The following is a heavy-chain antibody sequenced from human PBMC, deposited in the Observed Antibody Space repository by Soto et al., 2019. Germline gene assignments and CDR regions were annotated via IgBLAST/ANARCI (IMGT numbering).Heavy chain of an antibody. CDR3: AREMVRGVGSDY. Sequence: GASVKVSCKASGYTFTSYGIRWVRQATGQGLEWKGWISTYNGNTKYAQKLQGRVTMTTYTSTSTAYMELRSLRSDDTAVFYCAREMVRGVGSDYWGQGTLVTVSS. D-gene: IGHD3-10*01. CDR1: GYTFTSYG. CDR2: ISTYNGNT. V-gene: IGHV1-18*01. J-gene: IGHJ4*02.